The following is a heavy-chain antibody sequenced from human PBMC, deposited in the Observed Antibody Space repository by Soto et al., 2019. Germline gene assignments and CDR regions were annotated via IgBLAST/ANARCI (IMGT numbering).Heavy chain of an antibody. CDR1: GFTVSISY. CDR2: IYRDGST. D-gene: IGHD6-19*01. J-gene: IGHJ4*02. V-gene: IGHV3-53*01. CDR3: ARGKGIGWYESSDY. Sequence: EVQLVESGGGLIQPGESLRLSCAASGFTVSISYMSWVRQAPGKGLEWVSTIYRDGSTYYADSVEGRFTISRDNSKNTLYLQMNSLRADDTATYYCARGKGIGWYESSDYWGQGTVVTVSS.